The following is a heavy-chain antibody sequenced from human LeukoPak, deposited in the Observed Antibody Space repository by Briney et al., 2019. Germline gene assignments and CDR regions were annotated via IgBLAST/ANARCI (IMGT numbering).Heavy chain of an antibody. CDR1: GGSISTYS. CDR3: ARPLGLCSSTSCYILRAFDI. D-gene: IGHD2-2*02. CDR2: INHSGST. J-gene: IGHJ3*02. Sequence: SETLSLTCTVSGGSISTYSWSWIRQPPGKGLEWIGEINHSGSTNYNPSLKSRVTISVDTSKNQFSLKLSSATAADTAVYYCARPLGLCSSTSCYILRAFDIWGQGTMVTVSS. V-gene: IGHV4-34*01.